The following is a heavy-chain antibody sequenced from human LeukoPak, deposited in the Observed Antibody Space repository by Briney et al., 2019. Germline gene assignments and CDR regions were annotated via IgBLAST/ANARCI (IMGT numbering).Heavy chain of an antibody. J-gene: IGHJ4*02. V-gene: IGHV3-7*01. CDR2: IKEDGSEI. CDR3: ARGYTGHDNFDY. Sequence: GGSLRLSCAASGFTFHFYWMNWVRQAPGKGLEWVASIKEDGSEIHYVDSVKGRFIISRDNAKNSLFLQMDSLRAEDTAAYYCARGYTGHDNFDYWGQGTLVTVSS. CDR1: GFTFHFYW. D-gene: IGHD5-12*01.